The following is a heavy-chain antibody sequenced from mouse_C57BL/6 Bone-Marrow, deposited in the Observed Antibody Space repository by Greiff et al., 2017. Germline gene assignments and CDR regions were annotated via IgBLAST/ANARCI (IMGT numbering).Heavy chain of an antibody. CDR3: VRNWSWFAY. V-gene: IGHV10-1*01. CDR1: GFSFNTYA. J-gene: IGHJ3*01. CDR2: IRSKSNNYAT. Sequence: DVKLQESGGGLVQPKGSLKLSCAASGFSFNTYAMNWVRQAPGKGLEWVARIRSKSNNYATYYADSVKDRFTISRDDSESMLYLQMNNLKTEDTAMYYCVRNWSWFAYWGQGTLVTVSA. D-gene: IGHD4-1*01.